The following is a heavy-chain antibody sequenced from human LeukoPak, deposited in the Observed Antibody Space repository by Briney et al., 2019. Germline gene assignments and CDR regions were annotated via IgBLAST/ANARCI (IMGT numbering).Heavy chain of an antibody. V-gene: IGHV4-61*01. CDR1: GGSISSGSYY. D-gene: IGHD6-19*01. CDR2: IYYSGST. J-gene: IGHJ4*02. CDR3: ASSSSGLDY. Sequence: PSETLSLTCTVSGGSISSGSYYWSWIRQPPGKGLEWIGYIYYSGSTNYNPSLKSRVTISVDTSKNQFSLKLSSVTAADTAVYYCASSSSGLDYWGQGTLVTVSS.